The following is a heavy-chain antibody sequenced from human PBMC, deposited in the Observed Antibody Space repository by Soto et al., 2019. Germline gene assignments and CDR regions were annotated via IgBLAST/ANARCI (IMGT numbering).Heavy chain of an antibody. D-gene: IGHD6-19*01. Sequence: ASVKVSCKASGGTFSTYTISWVRQAPGQGLEWMGRIIPILGIANYAQKFQGRVTITADKSTSTTYMELSSLRSEDTAVYYCARDPIAVAETRVSYWGQGTLVTVSS. CDR1: GGTFSTYT. V-gene: IGHV1-69*04. CDR2: IIPILGIA. J-gene: IGHJ4*02. CDR3: ARDPIAVAETRVSY.